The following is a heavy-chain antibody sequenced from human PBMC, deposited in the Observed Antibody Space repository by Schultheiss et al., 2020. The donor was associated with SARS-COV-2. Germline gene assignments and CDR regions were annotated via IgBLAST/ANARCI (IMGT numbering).Heavy chain of an antibody. V-gene: IGHV3-7*03. Sequence: GGSLRLSCAASGFTFSSYWMSWVRQAPGKGLEWVANIKQDGSEKYYVDSVKGRFTISRDNAKNSLYLQMNSLRAEDTAFYYCTKDTDYSTSQVKIDYWGQGTLVTVSS. CDR3: TKDTDYSTSQVKIDY. CDR1: GFTFSSYW. J-gene: IGHJ4*02. D-gene: IGHD6-6*01. CDR2: IKQDGSEK.